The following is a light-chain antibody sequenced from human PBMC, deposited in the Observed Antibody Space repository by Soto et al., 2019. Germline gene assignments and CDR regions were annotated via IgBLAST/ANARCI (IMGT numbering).Light chain of an antibody. V-gene: IGKV3-20*01. CDR3: QQYGSSPPIP. Sequence: EIVLTQSPGTLSLSPGERATLSCRASQSVSKSYLAWYQQKPGQAPRLLIYAASSRATGIPDRFSGSGSGTDFTLTISRLEPEDFAVYYCQQYGSSPPIPFGQGTRLEIK. J-gene: IGKJ5*01. CDR1: QSVSKSY. CDR2: AAS.